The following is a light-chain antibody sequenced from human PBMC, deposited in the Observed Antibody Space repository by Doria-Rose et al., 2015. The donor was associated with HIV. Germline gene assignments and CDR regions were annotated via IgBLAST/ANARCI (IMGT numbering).Light chain of an antibody. J-gene: IGKJ1*01. Sequence: TQSPGTLSLSPGERATLYCRASQSFSSTYLAWYQQKPGQAPSLLIYDGSTRATGIPDRFSASGSGTDFTLTINRLEPEDFALYYCHQYGTSWTFGQ. V-gene: IGKV3-20*01. CDR2: DGS. CDR3: HQYGTSWT. CDR1: QSFSSTY.